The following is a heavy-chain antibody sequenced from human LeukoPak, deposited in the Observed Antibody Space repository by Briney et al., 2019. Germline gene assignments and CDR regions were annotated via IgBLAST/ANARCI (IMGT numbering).Heavy chain of an antibody. D-gene: IGHD2-2*01. J-gene: IGHJ4*02. CDR2: ISYDGSNK. Sequence: GRSLRLSCAASGFTFSSYGMHWVRQAPGKGLEWVAVISYDGSNKYYADSVKGRFTISRDNSKNTLYLQMNSLRAEDTAVYYCAKIHREVVVVPAGIGYWGQGTLVTDS. CDR3: AKIHREVVVVPAGIGY. V-gene: IGHV3-30*18. CDR1: GFTFSSYG.